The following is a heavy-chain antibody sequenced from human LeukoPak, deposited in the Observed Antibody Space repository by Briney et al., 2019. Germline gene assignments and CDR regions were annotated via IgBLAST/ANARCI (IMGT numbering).Heavy chain of an antibody. CDR2: TYYRSKWYN. D-gene: IGHD5-18*01. CDR1: GDSVSGNSAT. V-gene: IGHV6-1*01. Sequence: SQTLSLTCAISGDSVSGNSATWNWIRQSPSRGLEWLGWTYYRSKWYNDYAVSVKSRITINPDTSKNQFSLQLNSVTPEDTAVYYCTRAGSYGYYWYFDLWGRGTLVTVSS. J-gene: IGHJ2*01. CDR3: TRAGSYGYYWYFDL.